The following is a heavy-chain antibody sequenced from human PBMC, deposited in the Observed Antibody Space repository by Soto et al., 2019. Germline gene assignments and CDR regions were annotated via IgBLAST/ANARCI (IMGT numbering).Heavy chain of an antibody. Sequence: EVQLLESGGGLVQPGGSLRLSCAASGFTFSSYAMSWVRQAPGKGLEWVSAISGSGGSTYYADSVQGRFTISRDNSKNTLYLQLNSLRAEDTAGYYCARSPSVGADWFDPWGQGTLVTVSS. CDR1: GFTFSSYA. J-gene: IGHJ5*02. CDR2: ISGSGGST. D-gene: IGHD3-10*01. CDR3: ARSPSVGADWFDP. V-gene: IGHV3-23*01.